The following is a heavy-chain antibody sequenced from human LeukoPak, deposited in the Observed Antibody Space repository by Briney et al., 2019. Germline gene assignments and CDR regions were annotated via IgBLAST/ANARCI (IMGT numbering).Heavy chain of an antibody. CDR3: AWGVAGGWVLFDY. D-gene: IGHD6-19*01. V-gene: IGHV1-69*02. Sequence: SVKVSCKASGGTFSSYTISWVRQAPGQGLEWMGRIIPILGIANYAQKFQGRVTITADKSTSTAYMELSSLRSEDTAVYYCAWGVAGGWVLFDYWGQGTLVTVSS. CDR2: IIPILGIA. J-gene: IGHJ4*02. CDR1: GGTFSSYT.